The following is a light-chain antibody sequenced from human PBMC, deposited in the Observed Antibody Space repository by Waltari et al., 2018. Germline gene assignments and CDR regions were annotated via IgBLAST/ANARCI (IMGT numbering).Light chain of an antibody. Sequence: EIVLTQSPATLSLSPGDTATLSCRASQSVGSYLAWYQQRPGQPPRLLICDASNRATGIPARFRGSGSGTDCTLTISSLDAEDFAVYYCQPRSNWTPHTFGQGARLESK. CDR2: DAS. V-gene: IGKV3-11*01. CDR1: QSVGSY. CDR3: QPRSNWTPHT. J-gene: IGKJ2*01.